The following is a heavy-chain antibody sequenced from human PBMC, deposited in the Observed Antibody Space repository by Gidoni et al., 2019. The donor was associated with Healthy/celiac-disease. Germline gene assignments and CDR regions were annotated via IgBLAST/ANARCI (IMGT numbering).Heavy chain of an antibody. D-gene: IGHD3-16*01. CDR1: GFTFSSYW. V-gene: IGHV3-74*01. CDR3: ARDGGGSAYYYYGMDV. Sequence: EVQLVESGGGLVKPGGSLILSCAASGFTFSSYWMHWVRQAPGKGLVWVSRINSDGRSTSYADSVKGRFTISRDNAKNTLYLQMNSLRAEDTAVYYCARDGGGSAYYYYGMDVWGQGTTVTVSS. CDR2: INSDGRST. J-gene: IGHJ6*02.